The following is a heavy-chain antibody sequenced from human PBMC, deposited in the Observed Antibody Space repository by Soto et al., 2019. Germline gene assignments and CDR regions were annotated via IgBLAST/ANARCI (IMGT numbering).Heavy chain of an antibody. CDR2: IKSDGTST. CDR1: GFSFDNYG. J-gene: IGHJ4*02. CDR3: AQLGLMTFSHKHYFNH. D-gene: IGHD3-16*01. V-gene: IGHV3-23*01. Sequence: EVQLLQSGGDLVQPGGSLRLSCVASGFSFDNYGMSWVRQAPGQGLEWVSAIKSDGTSTYYAASVKDRFTISRDNSKNRLYLQLKSLRAEDTAIYYCAQLGLMTFSHKHYFNHWGRGTLVTVAS.